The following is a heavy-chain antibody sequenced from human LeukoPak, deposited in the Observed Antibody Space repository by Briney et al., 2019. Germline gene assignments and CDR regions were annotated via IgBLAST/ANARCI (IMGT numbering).Heavy chain of an antibody. V-gene: IGHV1-46*01. J-gene: IGHJ5*02. D-gene: IGHD2-2*01. CDR2: INPSGGST. Sequence: ASVKVSCKASGYTFTNNYIHWVRQAPGQGLEWMGIINPSGGSTNSAQKFQGRVTMTRDMSTSTVYMELSSLRSEDTAVYYCARVLRGSPAAPDRDWFDPWGQGTLVTVSS. CDR1: GYTFTNNY. CDR3: ARVLRGSPAAPDRDWFDP.